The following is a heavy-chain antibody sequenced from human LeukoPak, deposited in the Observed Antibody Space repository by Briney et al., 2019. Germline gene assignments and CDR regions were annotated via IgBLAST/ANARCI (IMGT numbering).Heavy chain of an antibody. J-gene: IGHJ4*02. CDR2: IYPGDSDT. D-gene: IGHD3-22*01. Sequence: GETLKISCKGSGYSFTSYWIGWVRQMPGKGLEWMGIIYPGDSDTRYSPSFQGQVTISADQSISTAYLQWSSLKASDTAMYYCARQYYDSSGYIPYFDYWGQGTLVTVSS. CDR1: GYSFTSYW. CDR3: ARQYYDSSGYIPYFDY. V-gene: IGHV5-51*01.